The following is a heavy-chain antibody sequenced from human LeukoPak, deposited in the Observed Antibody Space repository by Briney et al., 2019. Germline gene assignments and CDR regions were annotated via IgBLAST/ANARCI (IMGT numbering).Heavy chain of an antibody. V-gene: IGHV1-18*01. CDR3: ARDQELRFLEWLPIYNWFDP. J-gene: IGHJ5*02. CDR2: ISAYNGNT. D-gene: IGHD3-3*01. Sequence: GASVKVSCKASGYTFTSYGISWVRQAPGQGLEWMGWISAYNGNTNYAQKLQGRVTMTTDTSTSTAYMELRSLRSDDTAVYYCARDQELRFLEWLPIYNWFDPWGQGTLVTASS. CDR1: GYTFTSYG.